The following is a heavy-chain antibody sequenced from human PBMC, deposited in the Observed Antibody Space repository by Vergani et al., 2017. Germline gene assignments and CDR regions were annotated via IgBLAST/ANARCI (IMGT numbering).Heavy chain of an antibody. J-gene: IGHJ4*02. CDR3: VKDLYGDYQTVSY. V-gene: IGHV3-64D*06. CDR1: GFTFSSYA. D-gene: IGHD4-17*01. CDR2: ISSNGGST. Sequence: EVQLVESGGGLVQPGGSLRLSCSASGFTFSSYAMHWVRQAPGKGLEYVSAISSNGGSTYYADSVKGRFTISRDNSKNTLYLQMSSLRAEDTAVYYCVKDLYGDYQTVSYWGQGTLVTVSS.